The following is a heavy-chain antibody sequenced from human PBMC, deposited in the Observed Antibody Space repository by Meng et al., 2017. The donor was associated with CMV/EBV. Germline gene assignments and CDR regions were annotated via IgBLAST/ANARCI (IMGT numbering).Heavy chain of an antibody. CDR3: ARDRIVVVPGMDV. CDR1: GYTFTSYY. CDR2: INPSGGST. D-gene: IGHD2-2*01. Sequence: ASVKVSCKASGYTFTSYYMHWVRQAPGQGLEWMEIINPSGGSTSYAQKFQGRVTMTRDTSTSTVYMELSSLRSEDTAVYYCARDRIVVVPGMDVWGQGTTVTVSS. V-gene: IGHV1-46*01. J-gene: IGHJ6*02.